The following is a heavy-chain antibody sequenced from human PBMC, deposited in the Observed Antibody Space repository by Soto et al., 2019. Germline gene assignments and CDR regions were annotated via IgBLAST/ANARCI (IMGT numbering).Heavy chain of an antibody. Sequence: LSLTCAVSGGSISSSNWWSWVRQPPGKGLEWIGEIYHSGSTNYNPSLKSRVTISVDKSKNQFSLKLSSVTAADTAVYYCARGTSRMPYYYYYGMDAWGQGTTVTVSS. CDR3: ARGTSRMPYYYYYGMDA. CDR2: IYHSGST. V-gene: IGHV4-4*02. J-gene: IGHJ6*02. D-gene: IGHD1-1*01. CDR1: GGSISSSNW.